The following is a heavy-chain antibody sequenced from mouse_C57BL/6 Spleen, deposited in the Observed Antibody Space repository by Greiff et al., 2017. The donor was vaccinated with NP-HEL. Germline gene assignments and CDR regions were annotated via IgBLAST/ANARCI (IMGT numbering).Heavy chain of an antibody. Sequence: VQLQQSGAELVRPGPSVKVSCKASGYAFTNYLIEWVKQRPGQGLEWIGVINPGSGGTNYNEKFKGKATLTADKSSSTAYMQLSSLTSEDSAVYFCARWGTTVVFDYWGQGTTLTVSS. V-gene: IGHV1-54*01. J-gene: IGHJ2*01. CDR2: INPGSGGT. CDR1: GYAFTNYL. D-gene: IGHD1-1*01. CDR3: ARWGTTVVFDY.